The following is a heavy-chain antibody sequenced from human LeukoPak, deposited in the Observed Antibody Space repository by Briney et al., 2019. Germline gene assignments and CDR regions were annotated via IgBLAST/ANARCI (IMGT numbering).Heavy chain of an antibody. CDR1: GFTFSSYT. V-gene: IGHV3-48*01. CDR2: IGTSSTTI. CDR3: AKGYTDFDY. D-gene: IGHD3-16*02. J-gene: IGHJ4*02. Sequence: GGSLRLSCAASGFTFSSYTMNWVRQPPGKGLEWVSNIGTSSTTIYYADSVKGRFTISRDNAKNTLYLQMNSLRAEDTAVYYCAKGYTDFDYWGQGTLVTVSS.